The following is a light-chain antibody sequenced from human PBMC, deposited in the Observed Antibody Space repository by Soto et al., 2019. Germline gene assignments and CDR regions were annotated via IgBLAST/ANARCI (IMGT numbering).Light chain of an antibody. J-gene: IGLJ3*02. CDR2: GHN. V-gene: IGLV1-40*01. CDR3: VLYMGSGIWV. Sequence: QSVLTQPPSVSGAPGQRVTISCTGSSANIGGGFDVHWYQQIPGTAPNLLISGHNNRPSGVPGRFSASKSGTSASLAITGLQAEDEADYYCVLYMGSGIWVFGGGTKLTVL. CDR1: SANIGGGFD.